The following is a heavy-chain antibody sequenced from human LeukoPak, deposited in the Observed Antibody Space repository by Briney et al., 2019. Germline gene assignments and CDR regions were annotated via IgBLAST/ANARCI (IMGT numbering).Heavy chain of an antibody. V-gene: IGHV1-24*01. Sequence: ASVKASCRVSGYTLTELSMHWVRQAPGKGLEWMGGFDPEDGETIYAQKFQGRVTLTEDTSTDTAYMELSSLRSEDTAVYYCAALPRGIVVVPAAPGEAFDIWGQGTMVTVSS. CDR2: FDPEDGET. J-gene: IGHJ3*02. CDR3: AALPRGIVVVPAAPGEAFDI. D-gene: IGHD2-2*01. CDR1: GYTLTELS.